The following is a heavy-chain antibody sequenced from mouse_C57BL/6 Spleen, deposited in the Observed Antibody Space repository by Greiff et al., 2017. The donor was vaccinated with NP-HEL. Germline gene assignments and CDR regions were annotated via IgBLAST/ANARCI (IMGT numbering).Heavy chain of an antibody. V-gene: IGHV5-17*01. CDR3: ARRDYYGAMDY. CDR1: GFTFSDYG. J-gene: IGHJ4*01. Sequence: EVKLMASGGGLVKPGGSLKLSCAASGFTFSDYGMHWVRQAPEKGLEWVAYISSGSSTIYYADTVKGRFTISRDNAKNTLFLQMTSLRSEDTAMYYCARRDYYGAMDYWGQGTSVTVSS. D-gene: IGHD1-1*01. CDR2: ISSGSSTI.